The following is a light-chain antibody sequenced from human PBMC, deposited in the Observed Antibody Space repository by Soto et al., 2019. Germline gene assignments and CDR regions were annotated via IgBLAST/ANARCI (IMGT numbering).Light chain of an antibody. J-gene: IGLJ1*01. CDR2: EVT. CDR3: SSYAGTNNPYV. V-gene: IGLV2-8*01. CDR1: SSDVGDYNY. Sequence: QSALTQPPSASGSPGQSVTISCTGTSSDVGDYNYVSWYQHHPGKAPKLMIYEVTKRPSGVPDRFSGSKSGKTASLTVSGLQAEDEADYYCSSYAGTNNPYVFGTGTKLTVL.